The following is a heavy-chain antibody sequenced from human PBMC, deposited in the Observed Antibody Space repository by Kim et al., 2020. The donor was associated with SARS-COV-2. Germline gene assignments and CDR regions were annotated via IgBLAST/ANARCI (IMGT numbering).Heavy chain of an antibody. CDR2: ISSSSSYI. CDR1: GFTFSSYS. Sequence: GGSLRLSCAASGFTFSSYSMNWVRQAPGKGLEWVSSISSSSSYIYYADSVKGRFTISRDNAKNSLYLQMNSLRAEDTAVYYCARDPPLDDDYYGMDVWGQGTTVTVSS. J-gene: IGHJ6*02. CDR3: ARDPPLDDDYYGMDV. D-gene: IGHD3-3*01. V-gene: IGHV3-21*01.